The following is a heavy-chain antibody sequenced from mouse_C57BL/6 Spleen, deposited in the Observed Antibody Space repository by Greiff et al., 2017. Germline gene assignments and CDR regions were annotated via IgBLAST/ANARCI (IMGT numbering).Heavy chain of an antibody. J-gene: IGHJ4*01. CDR1: GYTFTSSW. Sequence: QVQLQQPGAELVMPGASVKLSCKASGYTFTSSWMHWVKQRPGQGLEWIGEIDPSDSYTNYNQQFKGKSTLTVDKSSSTAYMQLSSLTSEDAAVYDCARANGRSLMDDWGQGTAVTVSS. CDR3: ARANGRSLMDD. CDR2: IDPSDSYT. V-gene: IGHV1-69*01. D-gene: IGHD1-1*01.